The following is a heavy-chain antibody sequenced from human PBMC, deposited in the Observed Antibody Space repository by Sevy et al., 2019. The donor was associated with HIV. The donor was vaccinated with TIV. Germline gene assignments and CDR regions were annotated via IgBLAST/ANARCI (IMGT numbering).Heavy chain of an antibody. CDR3: VRGSGYWSGYYTRLDY. CDR1: GFTFSTYD. J-gene: IGHJ4*02. V-gene: IGHV3-13*01. CDR2: FTAVGDT. Sequence: GGSLRLSCAASGFTFSTYDMHWVRQVTGKGLEWVSGFTAVGDTYYSGSVKGRFTISREDAKSSFFLQMDSLRAGDTAVYYCVRGSGYWSGYYTRLDYWGQGVLVTVSS. D-gene: IGHD3-3*01.